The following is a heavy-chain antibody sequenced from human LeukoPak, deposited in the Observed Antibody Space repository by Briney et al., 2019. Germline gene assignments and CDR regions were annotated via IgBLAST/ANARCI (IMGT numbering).Heavy chain of an antibody. Sequence: GGSLRLSCAASGFTFISYGMSWVRQAPGKGLEWVSSISGIGATTYYADSVKGRFTISRDNSKNTLYLQLNSLTAEDTAVYYFAKGYTYVSPWGQGSLVTVSS. CDR3: AKGYTYVSP. CDR1: GFTFISYG. CDR2: ISGIGATT. V-gene: IGHV3-23*01. J-gene: IGHJ5*02. D-gene: IGHD5-18*01.